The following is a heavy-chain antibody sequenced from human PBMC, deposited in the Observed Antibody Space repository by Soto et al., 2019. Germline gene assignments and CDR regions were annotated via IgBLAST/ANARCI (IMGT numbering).Heavy chain of an antibody. Sequence: PSETLSLTCTVSAGSISSSSYYWGWIRQPPGKGLEWIGTIHYSGSTYYSPSLKSRITISVDTSKNQFSLKLSSVTAADTAVYYCARPVGSTTYFNHFDYWGQGTLVTVSS. CDR3: ARPVGSTTYFNHFDY. V-gene: IGHV4-39*01. CDR1: AGSISSSSYY. J-gene: IGHJ4*02. CDR2: IHYSGST. D-gene: IGHD1-26*01.